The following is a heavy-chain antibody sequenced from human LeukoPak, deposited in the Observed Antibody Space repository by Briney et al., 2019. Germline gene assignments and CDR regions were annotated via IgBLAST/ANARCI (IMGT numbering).Heavy chain of an antibody. Sequence: SETLSLTCSVSGGSISSYYWSWIRQPPGKGLEWIGYIYYTGSTNYNPSLKSRVTISLDTSKNQFSLKLNSVTAADTAVYYCAREPCSTTTCYFDYWGQGTLVTVSS. CDR2: IYYTGST. J-gene: IGHJ4*02. V-gene: IGHV4-59*01. CDR1: GGSISSYY. CDR3: AREPCSTTTCYFDY. D-gene: IGHD2-2*01.